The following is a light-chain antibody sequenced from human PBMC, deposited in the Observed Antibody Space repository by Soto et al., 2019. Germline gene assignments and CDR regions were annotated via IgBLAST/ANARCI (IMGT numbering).Light chain of an antibody. CDR1: QSVSSY. Sequence: EIVLTQSPATLSLSPGERATLSCRASQSVSSYLAWYQQKPGQAPTLLIYDASNKATGIPARFSGSGSGTDSTLTIRSLAADDFADYYCQQRSNWPSTFGGGTKVEIK. CDR3: QQRSNWPST. V-gene: IGKV3-11*01. J-gene: IGKJ4*01. CDR2: DAS.